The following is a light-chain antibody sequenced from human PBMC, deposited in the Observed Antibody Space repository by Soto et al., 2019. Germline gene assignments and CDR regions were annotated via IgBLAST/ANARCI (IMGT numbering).Light chain of an antibody. CDR3: GSYTSATTWV. CDR2: EVN. V-gene: IGLV2-14*03. Sequence: QSALTQPASVSGSPGQSITISCTGTSSDIGRYNYVSWYQQLPGKAPKLIIYEVNKRPSGVSDRFSGSKSGNAASLTISGLHTDDEADYHCGSYTSATTWVFGGGTKLTVL. J-gene: IGLJ3*02. CDR1: SSDIGRYNY.